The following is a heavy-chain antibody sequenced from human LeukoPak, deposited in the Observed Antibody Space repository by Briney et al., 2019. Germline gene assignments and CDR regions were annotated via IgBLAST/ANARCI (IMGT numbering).Heavy chain of an antibody. Sequence: SETLSLTCAVYGGSFSGYYWSWIRQPPGKGPEWIGEINHSGSTNYNPSLKSRVTISVDTSKNQFSLKLSSVTAADTAVYYCARGKGIQLWFVSYYFDYWGQGTLATVSS. D-gene: IGHD5-18*01. J-gene: IGHJ4*02. V-gene: IGHV4-34*01. CDR1: GGSFSGYY. CDR3: ARGKGIQLWFVSYYFDY. CDR2: INHSGST.